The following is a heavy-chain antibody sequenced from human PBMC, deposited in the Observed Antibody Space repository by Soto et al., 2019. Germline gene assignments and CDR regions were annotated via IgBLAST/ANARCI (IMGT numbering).Heavy chain of an antibody. CDR2: IKSKTDGATT. Sequence: EVQLVESGGKLVKPGGSLRLSCAASGFTFSNAWMRWVRQGPGKGLEWVGRIKSKTDGATTDYAAPVKGRFTISRDDSKNTLYLQMNSMKTEDTAVYYCTTDFRVGGMGDYWGQGTLVTVSS. J-gene: IGHJ4*02. D-gene: IGHD1-26*01. V-gene: IGHV3-15*01. CDR3: TTDFRVGGMGDY. CDR1: GFTFSNAW.